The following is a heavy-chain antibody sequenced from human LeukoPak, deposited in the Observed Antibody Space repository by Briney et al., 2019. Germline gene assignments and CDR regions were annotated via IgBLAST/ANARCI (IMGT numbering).Heavy chain of an antibody. Sequence: SETLSLTCAVSGYSISSSYYWGWIRQPPGKGLEWIGSIYHSGSTYYNPSLKSRVTISVDTSKNQFSLKLSSVTAADTAVYYCAGHLWFGELGWFDPWGQGTLVTVSS. CDR3: AGHLWFGELGWFDP. D-gene: IGHD3-10*01. V-gene: IGHV4-38-2*01. J-gene: IGHJ5*02. CDR1: GYSISSSYY. CDR2: IYHSGST.